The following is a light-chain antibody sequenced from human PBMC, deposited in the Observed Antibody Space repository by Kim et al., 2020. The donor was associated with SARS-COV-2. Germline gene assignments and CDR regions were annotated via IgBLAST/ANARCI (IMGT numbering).Light chain of an antibody. J-gene: IGLJ2*01. CDR3: QTWGPGVRV. V-gene: IGLV4-69*02. CDR2: DNTDGSH. CDR1: SGNSSNA. Sequence: SGKLTCPRSSGNSSNAIAGHQQQPEKGPRYLLKDNTDGSHIKGDGVPDRFSGSRSGAERYLTISSLQSEDEADYYCQTWGPGVRVLGVGTQRTVL.